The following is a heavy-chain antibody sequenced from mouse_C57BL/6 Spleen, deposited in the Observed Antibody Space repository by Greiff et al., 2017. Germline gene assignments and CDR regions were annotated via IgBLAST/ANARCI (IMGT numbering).Heavy chain of an antibody. Sequence: QVQLQQSGPELVKPGASVKLSCKASGYTFTSYDINWVKQRPGQGLEWIGWIYPRDGSTKYNEKFKGKATLTVDTSSSTAYMELHSLTSEDSAVYFCARNCYSNLFAYWGQGTLVTVSA. D-gene: IGHD2-5*01. J-gene: IGHJ3*01. CDR3: ARNCYSNLFAY. CDR1: GYTFTSYD. V-gene: IGHV1-85*01. CDR2: IYPRDGST.